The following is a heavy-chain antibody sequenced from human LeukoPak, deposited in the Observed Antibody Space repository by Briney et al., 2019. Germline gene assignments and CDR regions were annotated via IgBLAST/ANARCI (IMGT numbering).Heavy chain of an antibody. CDR3: ARPTATPKGGIDAFDI. CDR2: ISGSGDST. J-gene: IGHJ3*02. V-gene: IGHV3-23*01. Sequence: PGGSLILSCAASEFNFRRFGMSWVRQAPGKGLEWVSAISGSGDSTYYAGSVKGRFTISRDNSKNTLYLQMNSLRAEDTAVYYCARPTATPKGGIDAFDIWGQGTMVTVSS. D-gene: IGHD4-17*01. CDR1: EFNFRRFG.